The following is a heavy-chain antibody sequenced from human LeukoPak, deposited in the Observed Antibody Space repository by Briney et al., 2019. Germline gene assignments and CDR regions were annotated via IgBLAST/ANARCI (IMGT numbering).Heavy chain of an antibody. V-gene: IGHV3-23*01. CDR2: ISGSGGST. D-gene: IGHD6-13*01. CDR1: GFAFSTYA. J-gene: IGHJ4*02. CDR3: AKDAAAGTITWYFDY. Sequence: GWSLRLSCAASGFAFSTYAMSWVRQAPGKGLEWVSAISGSGGSTYYADSVKGRFTISRDNSKNTLYLQMNSLRAEDTAVYYCAKDAAAGTITWYFDYWGQGTLVTVSS.